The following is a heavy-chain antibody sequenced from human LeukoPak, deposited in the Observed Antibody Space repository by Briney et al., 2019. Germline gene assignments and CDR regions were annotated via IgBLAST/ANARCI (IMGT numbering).Heavy chain of an antibody. CDR1: GGSISSYY. J-gene: IGHJ4*02. CDR3: ARVTGYMTEDYFDY. CDR2: IYYSGST. D-gene: IGHD6-13*01. V-gene: IGHV4-59*01. Sequence: TSETLSLTCTVSGGSISSYYGSWIRQPPGKGLEWIGYIYYSGSTNYNPSLKSRVTISVDTSKNQFSLRLSSVTAADTAVYYCARVTGYMTEDYFDYWGQGTLITVSS.